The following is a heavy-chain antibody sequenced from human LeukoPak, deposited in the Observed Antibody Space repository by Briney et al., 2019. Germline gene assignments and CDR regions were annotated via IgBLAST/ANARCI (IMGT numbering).Heavy chain of an antibody. V-gene: IGHV1-18*01. J-gene: IGHJ6*02. CDR3: ARGIAVADYRSMDV. CDR2: ISAYNGNT. CDR1: GYTFTSYG. D-gene: IGHD6-19*01. Sequence: ASVKVSCKASGYTFTSYGISWVRQAPGQGLEWMGWISAYNGNTNYAQKLQGRVTMTTDTSTRTAYMELRRLRSDDTAVYYCARGIAVADYRSMDVWGQGTTVTVSS.